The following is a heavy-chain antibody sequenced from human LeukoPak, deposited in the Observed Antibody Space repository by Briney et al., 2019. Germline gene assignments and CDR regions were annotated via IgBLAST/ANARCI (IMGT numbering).Heavy chain of an antibody. D-gene: IGHD6-19*01. J-gene: IGHJ4*02. Sequence: PGGSLRLSCAASGFTFSSYGMHWVRQAPGKGLECVAVIWYDGSNKYYADSVKGRFTISRDNSKNTLYLQMNSLRAEDTAVYYCARGAHRIAVARRLDYWGQGTLVTVSS. CDR2: IWYDGSNK. V-gene: IGHV3-33*01. CDR1: GFTFSSYG. CDR3: ARGAHRIAVARRLDY.